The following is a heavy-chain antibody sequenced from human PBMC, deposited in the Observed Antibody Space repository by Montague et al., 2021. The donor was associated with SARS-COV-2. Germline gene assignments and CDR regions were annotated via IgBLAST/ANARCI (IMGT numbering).Heavy chain of an antibody. D-gene: IGHD3-16*01. CDR3: ARETPLGLGELRDY. CDR2: IYYSGST. J-gene: IGHJ4*02. V-gene: IGHV4-39*02. CDR1: GGSISSSSYY. Sequence: SETLSLTCTVSGGSISSSSYYWGWIRQPPGKGLEWIGSIYYSGSTYYNPSLKSRVTISVDTSKNQFSLKLSSVTAADTAVYYCARETPLGLGELRDYWGQGTLVTVSS.